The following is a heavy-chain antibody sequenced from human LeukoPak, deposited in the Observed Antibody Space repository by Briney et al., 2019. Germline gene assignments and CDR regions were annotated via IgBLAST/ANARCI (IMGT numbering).Heavy chain of an antibody. CDR1: GYTFTGYY. V-gene: IGHV1-2*02. J-gene: IGHJ4*02. CDR2: INPNSGGT. Sequence: GASVKVSCKASGYTFTGYYMHWVRQAPGQGLEWMGWINPNSGGTNYAQKFQGRVTMTRDTSISAAYMELSRLRSDDTAVYYSARDNGSGSYNGGGLNFDYWGQGTLVTVSS. CDR3: ARDNGSGSYNGGGLNFDY. D-gene: IGHD1-26*01.